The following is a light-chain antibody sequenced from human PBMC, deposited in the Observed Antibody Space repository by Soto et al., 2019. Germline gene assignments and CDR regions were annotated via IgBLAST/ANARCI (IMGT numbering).Light chain of an antibody. V-gene: IGLV2-23*01. CDR2: EGS. Sequence: SARGQAASVCGYHRQSNTISCTGTSSHVGSYNLVSWYQQHPGKSPKLMIYEGSKRHSGVSNRFSGSKYRNTASLTISGLQAEDEADYYCCSYAGSSTYVFGTGSKVTVL. CDR3: CSYAGSSTYV. CDR1: SSHVGSYNL. J-gene: IGLJ1*01.